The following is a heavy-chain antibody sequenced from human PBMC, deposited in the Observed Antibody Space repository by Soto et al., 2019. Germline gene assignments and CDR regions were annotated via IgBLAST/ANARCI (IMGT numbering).Heavy chain of an antibody. CDR1: GDSISSSSYY. CDR3: SSQYQLLGGFARYYGMDV. D-gene: IGHD2-2*01. Sequence: PSETLSLTCTVSGDSISSSSYYWGWIRQPPGKGLEWIGSIYYSGSTYYNPSLKSRVTISVDTSKNQFSLKLSSVTAADTAVYYCSSQYQLLGGFARYYGMDVWGQGTTVTVSS. V-gene: IGHV4-39*01. J-gene: IGHJ6*02. CDR2: IYYSGST.